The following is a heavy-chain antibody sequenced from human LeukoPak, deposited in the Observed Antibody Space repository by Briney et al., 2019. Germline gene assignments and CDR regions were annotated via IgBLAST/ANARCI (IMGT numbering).Heavy chain of an antibody. CDR3: ARTHKDIAQWFDP. CDR2: ISAYNGNT. CDR1: GYTFTSYG. J-gene: IGHJ5*02. D-gene: IGHD2-15*01. Sequence: ASVKVSCKASGYTFTSYGISWVRQAPGQGLEWMGWISAYNGNTNYAQKLQGRVTMTTDTSTSTAYVELRRLRSDDTAVYYCARTHKDIAQWFDPWGQGTLVTVSS. V-gene: IGHV1-18*01.